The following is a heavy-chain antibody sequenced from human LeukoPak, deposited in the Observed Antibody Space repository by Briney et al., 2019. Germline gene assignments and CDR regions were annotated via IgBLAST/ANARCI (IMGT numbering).Heavy chain of an antibody. Sequence: GGSLRLSCAASGFTFSSYGMHWVRQAPGKGLEGVAFIRYDGSNKYYADSVKGRFTISRDNSKNTLYLQMNSLRAEDTAVYYCAATSASGSYGFDPWGQGTLVTVSS. CDR2: IRYDGSNK. V-gene: IGHV3-30*02. CDR3: AATSASGSYGFDP. CDR1: GFTFSSYG. D-gene: IGHD1-26*01. J-gene: IGHJ5*02.